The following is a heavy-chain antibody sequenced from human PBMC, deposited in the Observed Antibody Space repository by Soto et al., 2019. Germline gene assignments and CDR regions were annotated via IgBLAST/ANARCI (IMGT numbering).Heavy chain of an antibody. J-gene: IGHJ6*02. V-gene: IGHV3-21*01. CDR2: ISSSSYI. Sequence: GGSLRLSCAASGFTFGSYSMNWVRQAPGKGLEWVSSISSSSYIYYADSVKGRFTISRDNAKNSLYLQMNSLRAEDTAVYYCARDYSSGHYYYYYGMDVWGQGTTVTV. CDR1: GFTFGSYS. D-gene: IGHD6-19*01. CDR3: ARDYSSGHYYYYYGMDV.